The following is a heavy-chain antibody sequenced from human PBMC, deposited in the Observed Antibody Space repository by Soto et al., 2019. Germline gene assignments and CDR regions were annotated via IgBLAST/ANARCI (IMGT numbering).Heavy chain of an antibody. J-gene: IGHJ3*02. Sequence: AETLSLTCTVSVGSINSYDWSWMRQPAGKGLEWIGRIYTSGSTNYNPSLKSRVTMSVDTSKNQFSLKLSSVTAADTAVYYCARAGEWLTSRAFDIWGQGTMVTVSS. CDR3: ARAGEWLTSRAFDI. CDR1: VGSINSYD. CDR2: IYTSGST. V-gene: IGHV4-4*07. D-gene: IGHD3-10*01.